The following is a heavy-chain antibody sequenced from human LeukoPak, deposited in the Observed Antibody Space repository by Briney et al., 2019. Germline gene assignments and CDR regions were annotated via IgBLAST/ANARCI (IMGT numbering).Heavy chain of an antibody. Sequence: SETLSLTCAVYGGSFSGYYWSWIRQPPGKGLEWIGEINHSGSTNYNPSLKSRVTISVDTSKNQFSLKLSSVPAADTAVYYCASRRNRYCSSTSCYRNWFDPWGQGTLVTVSS. CDR1: GGSFSGYY. J-gene: IGHJ5*02. CDR3: ASRRNRYCSSTSCYRNWFDP. V-gene: IGHV4-34*01. CDR2: INHSGST. D-gene: IGHD2-2*01.